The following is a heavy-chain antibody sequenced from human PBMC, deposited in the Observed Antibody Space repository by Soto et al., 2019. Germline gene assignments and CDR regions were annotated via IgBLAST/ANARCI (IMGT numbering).Heavy chain of an antibody. D-gene: IGHD1-7*01. CDR3: ARGSITGNTVAFDI. CDR1: SGSISSSNW. V-gene: IGHV4-4*02. J-gene: IGHJ3*02. Sequence: SETLSLTCAVSSGSISSSNWWSWVRQPPGKGLEWIGEIYHSGSTNYNPSLKSRVTISVDKSKNQFSLELSSVTAADTAVYYCARGSITGNTVAFDIWGQGTMVTVAS. CDR2: IYHSGST.